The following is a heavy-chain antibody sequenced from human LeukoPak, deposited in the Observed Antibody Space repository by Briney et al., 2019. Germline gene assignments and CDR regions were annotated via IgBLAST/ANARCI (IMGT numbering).Heavy chain of an antibody. CDR1: GLTFSSYA. J-gene: IGHJ4*02. CDR3: AKDRRRHYYDSSGPY. CDR2: ISGSGGST. V-gene: IGHV3-23*01. D-gene: IGHD3-22*01. Sequence: LAGGSLRISCADSGLTFSSYAMSWGWQAPTQGLKLVGTISGSGGSTYYAESVKGRFTISRDNSMNPLYLQMNSLRAEDTAVYYCAKDRRRHYYDSSGPYWGQGTLVTVSS.